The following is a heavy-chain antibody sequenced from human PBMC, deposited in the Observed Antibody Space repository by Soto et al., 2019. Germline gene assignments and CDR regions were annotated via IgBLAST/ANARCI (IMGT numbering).Heavy chain of an antibody. CDR3: ARDPEHYDILTGPPEFDP. CDR1: GYTFTSYG. J-gene: IGHJ5*02. CDR2: ISAYNGNT. Sequence: QVQLVQSGAEVKKPGASVKVSCKASGYTFTSYGISWVRQAPGQGLEWMGWISAYNGNTNYAQKLQGRVTMTTDTSTSTAYMELRSLRSDDTAVYYCARDPEHYDILTGPPEFDPWGQGTLVTVSS. D-gene: IGHD3-9*01. V-gene: IGHV1-18*01.